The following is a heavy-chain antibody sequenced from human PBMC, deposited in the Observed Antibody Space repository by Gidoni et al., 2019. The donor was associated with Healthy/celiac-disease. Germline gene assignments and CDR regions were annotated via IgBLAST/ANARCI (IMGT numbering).Heavy chain of an antibody. CDR3: ARTHDYDFWSGGMAWFDP. CDR2: IYYSGST. D-gene: IGHD3-3*01. CDR1: GGSISSSSYY. J-gene: IGHJ5*02. Sequence: QLQLQESGPGLVKPSETLSLTCTVSGGSISSSSYYWGWIRQPPGKGLEWIGSIYYSGSTYYNPSLKSRVNISVDTSKNQFSLKLSSVTAADTAVYYCARTHDYDFWSGGMAWFDPWGQGTLVTVSS. V-gene: IGHV4-39*01.